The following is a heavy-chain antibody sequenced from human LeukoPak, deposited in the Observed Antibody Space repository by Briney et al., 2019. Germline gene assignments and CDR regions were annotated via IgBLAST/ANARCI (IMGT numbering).Heavy chain of an antibody. CDR1: GGSFSGYY. J-gene: IGHJ4*02. CDR3: ASTSSGYYVDY. V-gene: IGHV4-34*01. CDR2: INHSGST. D-gene: IGHD3-22*01. Sequence: PSETLSLTCAVYGGSFSGYYWSWIRQPPGKGLEWIGEINHSGSTNYNPSLKSRVTISVDTSKNQFSLKLSSVTAADTAVYYCASTSSGYYVDYWGQGTLVTVSS.